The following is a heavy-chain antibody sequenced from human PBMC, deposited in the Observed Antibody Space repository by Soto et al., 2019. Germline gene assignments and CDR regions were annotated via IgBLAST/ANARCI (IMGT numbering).Heavy chain of an antibody. V-gene: IGHV1-46*03. D-gene: IGHD1-26*01. CDR3: ARALSGSPWGY. J-gene: IGHJ4*02. CDR2: IDPVRGST. CDR1: GYTFTNSY. Sequence: ASVKVSCKASGYTFTNSYMHWVRQAPGQGLEWVGMIDPVRGSTTYAQLFRRRVTMTSDSSTTTVYMELSSLTLQDTAVYYCARALSGSPWGYWGQGTLVTVSS.